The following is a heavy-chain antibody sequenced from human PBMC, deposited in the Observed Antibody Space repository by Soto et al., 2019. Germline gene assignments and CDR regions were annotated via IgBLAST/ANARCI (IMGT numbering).Heavy chain of an antibody. V-gene: IGHV3-7*04. CDR3: ARVDYHDDSGPFSDAFDI. D-gene: IGHD3-22*01. CDR1: GFTFSSYW. CDR2: IKQDGSQK. J-gene: IGHJ3*02. Sequence: EVQLVESGGNLVQPGGSLRLSCAASGFTFSSYWMSWVRQAPGKGREWVANIKQDGSQKGYGNSVKGRFTISRDNAKKSLYLQMNSLRVEDTAEYYCARVDYHDDSGPFSDAFDIWGQGTMVTVSS.